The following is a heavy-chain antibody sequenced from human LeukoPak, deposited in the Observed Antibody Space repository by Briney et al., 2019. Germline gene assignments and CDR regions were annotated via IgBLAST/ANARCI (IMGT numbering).Heavy chain of an antibody. J-gene: IGHJ4*02. CDR3: TRLTYYDVGDH. V-gene: IGHV4-61*01. CDR1: GDSVSSGSYY. Sequence: SETLSLTCTVSGDSVSSGSYYWSWIRQPPGKGLEWIGYIYYNGDTNYNPSLKSRVTISADTSKNQFSLKLSSVTAADTAVYYCTRLTYYDVGDHWGQGTLVTVSS. D-gene: IGHD3-3*01. CDR2: IYYNGDT.